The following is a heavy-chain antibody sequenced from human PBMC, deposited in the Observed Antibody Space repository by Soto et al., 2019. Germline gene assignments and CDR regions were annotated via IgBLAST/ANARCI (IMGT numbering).Heavy chain of an antibody. V-gene: IGHV4-34*01. J-gene: IGHJ4*02. D-gene: IGHD1-1*01. CDR2: INHSGST. CDR3: ARGLTTRDFDY. CDR1: GGSFSGYY. Sequence: PSETLSPTCAVYGGSFSGYYWSWIRQPPGKGLEWIGEINHSGSTNYNPSLKSRVTISVDTSKNQFSLKLSSVTAADTAVYYCARGLTTRDFDYWGQGTLVTVYS.